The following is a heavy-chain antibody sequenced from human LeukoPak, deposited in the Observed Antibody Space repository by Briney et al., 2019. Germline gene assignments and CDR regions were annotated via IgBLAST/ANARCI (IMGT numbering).Heavy chain of an antibody. CDR3: ARAGGSGCSDY. Sequence: GGSLRLSCAASGFTFSTYSLNWVRQAPGKGLEWVSSISSRSTYIYYADSVKGRFTISRDNAKNSLYLQMNSLRAEDTAVYYCARAGGSGCSDYWGQGTLVTVSS. CDR1: GFTFSTYS. CDR2: ISSRSTYI. J-gene: IGHJ4*02. D-gene: IGHD3-22*01. V-gene: IGHV3-21*01.